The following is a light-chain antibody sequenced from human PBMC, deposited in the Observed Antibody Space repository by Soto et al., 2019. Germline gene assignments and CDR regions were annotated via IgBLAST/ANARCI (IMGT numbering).Light chain of an antibody. CDR3: QQYGSSGT. Sequence: EIVLTQSPGTLSLSPGERATLSCGASQSVTSNYLAWYQQKPGQAPRLLIYDASSRATGIPDRFSGGGSGTDFTLTISRLEPEDFAVYYCQQYGSSGTFGQGTKVDI. J-gene: IGKJ1*01. CDR2: DAS. V-gene: IGKV3-20*01. CDR1: QSVTSNY.